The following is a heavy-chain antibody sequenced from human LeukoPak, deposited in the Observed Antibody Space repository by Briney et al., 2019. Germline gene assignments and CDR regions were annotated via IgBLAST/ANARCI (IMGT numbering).Heavy chain of an antibody. CDR3: ARLLLGPYYDFWSGYLSNWFDP. Sequence: ASVKVSCKASGYTFTSYGISWVRQAPGQGLEWMGWISAYNGNTNYVQKLQGRVTMTTDTSTSTAYMELRSLRSDDTAVYYCARLLLGPYYDFWSGYLSNWFDPWGQGTLVTVSS. CDR2: ISAYNGNT. J-gene: IGHJ5*02. CDR1: GYTFTSYG. V-gene: IGHV1-18*01. D-gene: IGHD3-3*01.